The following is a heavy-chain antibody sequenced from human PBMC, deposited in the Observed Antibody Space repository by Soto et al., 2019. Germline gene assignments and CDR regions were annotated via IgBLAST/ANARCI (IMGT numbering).Heavy chain of an antibody. V-gene: IGHV3-30-3*01. CDR1: GFTFSSYA. CDR2: ISYDGSNK. Sequence: GGSLRLSCAASGFTFSSYAMHWVRQAPGKGLEWVAVISYDGSNKYYADSVKGRFTISRDNSKNTLYLQMNSLRAEDTAVYYCARDLNTAMPKVFDYWGQGTLVTVSS. CDR3: ARDLNTAMPKVFDY. J-gene: IGHJ4*02. D-gene: IGHD5-18*01.